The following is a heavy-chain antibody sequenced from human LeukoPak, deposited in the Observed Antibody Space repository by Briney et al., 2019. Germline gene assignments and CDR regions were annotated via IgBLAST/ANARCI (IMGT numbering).Heavy chain of an antibody. D-gene: IGHD3-22*01. CDR3: ARDLDSFDY. J-gene: IGHJ4*02. Sequence: ASVKVSCKASGGTFSSYAISWVRQAPGQGLEWMGWINPNGGGTNYAQKFQGRVTMTRDTSISTAYMELSRLRSDDTAVYYCARDLDSFDYWGQGTLVTVSS. CDR2: INPNGGGT. V-gene: IGHV1-2*02. CDR1: GGTFSSYA.